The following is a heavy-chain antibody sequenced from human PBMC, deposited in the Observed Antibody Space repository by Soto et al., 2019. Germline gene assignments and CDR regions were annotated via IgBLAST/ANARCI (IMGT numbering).Heavy chain of an antibody. J-gene: IGHJ4*02. CDR1: GFTFSYG. Sequence: VQLLESGGGLIQPGGSLRLSCAASGFTFSYGIHWLRQAPGKGLEWLAYISYDSSNKFYGDSVKGRFTISRDNSKNTQFLQMNRLRAEDTAVYYCAKLVIGYCSGNTCDDYWGQGTLVAVSS. D-gene: IGHD2-15*01. V-gene: IGHV3-30*18. CDR3: AKLVIGYCSGNTCDDY. CDR2: ISYDSSNK.